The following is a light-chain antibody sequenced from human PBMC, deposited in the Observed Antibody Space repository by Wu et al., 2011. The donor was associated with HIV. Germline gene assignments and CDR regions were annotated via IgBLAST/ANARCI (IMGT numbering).Light chain of an antibody. V-gene: IGKV3-15*01. Sequence: ATLSCRASQSVSSSYLVLVPAEPGQAPRLLISGTSSRATGIPARFSGSGSGTEFTLTISSMQSEDFAVYYCQQYNNLWTFGQGTKVEIK. CDR3: QQYNNLWT. CDR1: QSVSSSY. J-gene: IGKJ1*01. CDR2: GTS.